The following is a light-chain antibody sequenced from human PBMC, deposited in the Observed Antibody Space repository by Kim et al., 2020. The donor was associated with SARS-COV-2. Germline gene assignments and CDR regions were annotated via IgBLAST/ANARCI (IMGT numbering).Light chain of an antibody. V-gene: IGKV3-11*01. CDR3: QQRGQWLT. Sequence: SLFPGQRATPSARASPTVRYNVAWYQQKPGQAPRLLIYDASNRAAGIPARFSGSGSGNDFTLTISSLEPEDFAVYYCQQRGQWLTFGGGTKVDIK. J-gene: IGKJ4*01. CDR1: PTVRYN. CDR2: DAS.